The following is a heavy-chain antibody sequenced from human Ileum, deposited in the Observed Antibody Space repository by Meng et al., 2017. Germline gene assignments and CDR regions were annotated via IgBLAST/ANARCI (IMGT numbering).Heavy chain of an antibody. V-gene: IGHV1-69*05. D-gene: IGHD5-18*01. Sequence: QVQLVQFGGEVEKPGSSVKVSCKASGGTFSSYDISWVRQAPGQGLEWMGGIIPIFGTANYAQKFQGRVTITTDESTSTAYMELSSLRSEDTAVYYCARSPRSRRIQLWFDYWGQGTLVTVSS. CDR2: IIPIFGTA. CDR3: ARSPRSRRIQLWFDY. J-gene: IGHJ5*01. CDR1: GGTFSSYD.